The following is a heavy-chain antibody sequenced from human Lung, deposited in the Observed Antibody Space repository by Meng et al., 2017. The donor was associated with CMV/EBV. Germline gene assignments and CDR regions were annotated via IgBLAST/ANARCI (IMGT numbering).Heavy chain of an antibody. CDR3: ARIRDSSGWFSSYYVAY. D-gene: IGHD6-19*01. Sequence: SGPTLVKPTETLTLTCTVSGFSLSNARMGVSWIRQPPGKALEWLAHIFSNDEKSYSTSLKSRLTISKDTSKSQVVLTMTNMDPVDTATYYCARIRDSSGWFSSYYVAYWGHGTLVTISS. CDR1: GFSLSNARMG. V-gene: IGHV2-26*01. J-gene: IGHJ4*03. CDR2: IFSNDEK.